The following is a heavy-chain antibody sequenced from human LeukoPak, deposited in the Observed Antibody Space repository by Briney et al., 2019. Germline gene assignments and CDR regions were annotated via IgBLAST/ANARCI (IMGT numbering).Heavy chain of an antibody. CDR1: GGSITSYY. J-gene: IGHJ4*02. Sequence: SETLSLACTVSGGSITSYYWTWIRQPPGKGLEWIGSIYYSGSTNYNPSLKSRVTISVDTSENQFSLKLSSVTAADTALYYCARENGYRYDYWGQGTLVTVSS. D-gene: IGHD5-18*01. CDR2: IYYSGST. CDR3: ARENGYRYDY. V-gene: IGHV4-59*01.